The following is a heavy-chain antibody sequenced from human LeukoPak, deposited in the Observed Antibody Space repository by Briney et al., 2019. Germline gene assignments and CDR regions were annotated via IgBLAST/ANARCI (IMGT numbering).Heavy chain of an antibody. V-gene: IGHV4-34*01. CDR1: GGSFSGYY. D-gene: IGHD3-10*01. CDR3: ARGMMVRGVRFDP. Sequence: PSETLSLTCAVYGGSFSGYYWSWIRQPPGKGLEWIGEINHSGSTNYNPSLKSRVTISVDTSKNQFSLKLSSVTAADTAVYYCARGMMVRGVRFDPWGQGTLVTVSS. J-gene: IGHJ5*02. CDR2: INHSGST.